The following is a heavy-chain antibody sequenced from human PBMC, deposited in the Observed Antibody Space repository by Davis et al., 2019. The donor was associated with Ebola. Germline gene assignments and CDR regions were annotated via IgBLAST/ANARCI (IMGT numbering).Heavy chain of an antibody. V-gene: IGHV1-18*01. CDR3: ASRYSGSYYLTAFDI. CDR2: ISAYNGNT. D-gene: IGHD1-26*01. J-gene: IGHJ3*02. CDR1: GGTFSSYG. Sequence: ASVKVSCKASGGTFSSYGISWVRQAPGQGLEWMGWISAYNGNTNYAQKLQGRVTMTTDTSTSTAYMELRSLRSDDTAVYYCASRYSGSYYLTAFDIWGQGTMVTVSS.